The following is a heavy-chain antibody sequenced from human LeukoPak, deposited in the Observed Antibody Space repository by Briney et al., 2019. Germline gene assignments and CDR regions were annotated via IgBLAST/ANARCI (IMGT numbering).Heavy chain of an antibody. V-gene: IGHV4-39*01. CDR2: IYYSGST. Sequence: SETLSLTCTVSGGSISSGSYYWSWIRQPAGKGLEWIGSIYYSGSTYYNPSLKSRVTISVDTSKNQFSLKLSSVTAADTAVYYCARHLSLYYDIRGDWFDPWGQGTLVTVSS. CDR1: GGSISSGSYY. CDR3: ARHLSLYYDIRGDWFDP. D-gene: IGHD3-9*01. J-gene: IGHJ5*02.